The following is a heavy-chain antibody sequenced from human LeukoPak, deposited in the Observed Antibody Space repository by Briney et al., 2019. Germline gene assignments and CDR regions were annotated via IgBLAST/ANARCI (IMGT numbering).Heavy chain of an antibody. D-gene: IGHD3-22*01. CDR1: GFTFSSYE. V-gene: IGHV3-48*03. CDR2: ISSSGSTI. J-gene: IGHJ4*02. CDR3: ARDGDSYYYDSSGYGY. Sequence: GGSLRLSCAASGFTFSSYEMNWVRQAPGKGLEWVSYISSSGSTIYYADSVKGRFTISRDNAKNSLYLQMNSLRAEDTAVYYCARDGDSYYYDSSGYGYWGQGTLATVSS.